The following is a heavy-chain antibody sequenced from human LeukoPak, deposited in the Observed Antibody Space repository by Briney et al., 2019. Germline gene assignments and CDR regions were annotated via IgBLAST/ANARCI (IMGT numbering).Heavy chain of an antibody. CDR3: ARARYIVVVVAATNWFDP. J-gene: IGHJ5*02. CDR1: GGSISSSSYY. V-gene: IGHV4-39*01. Sequence: SETLSLTCTVSGGSISSSSYYWGWIRQPPGKGLEWLGSIYYSGSTYYNPSLKSRVTISVDTSKNQFSLKLSSVTAADTAVYYCARARYIVVVVAATNWFDPWGQGTLVTVSS. CDR2: IYYSGST. D-gene: IGHD2-15*01.